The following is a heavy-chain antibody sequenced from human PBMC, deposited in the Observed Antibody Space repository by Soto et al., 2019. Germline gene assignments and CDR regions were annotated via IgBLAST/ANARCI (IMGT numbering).Heavy chain of an antibody. Sequence: RASVKVSCKASGYTFTSYGISWVRQAPGQGLEWMGWISAYNGNTNYAQKLQGRVTMTTDTSTSTAYMELRSLRSDDTAVYYCARDEDCSGGSCHNWFDPWGQGTLVTVSS. V-gene: IGHV1-18*01. D-gene: IGHD2-15*01. CDR2: ISAYNGNT. CDR3: ARDEDCSGGSCHNWFDP. J-gene: IGHJ5*02. CDR1: GYTFTSYG.